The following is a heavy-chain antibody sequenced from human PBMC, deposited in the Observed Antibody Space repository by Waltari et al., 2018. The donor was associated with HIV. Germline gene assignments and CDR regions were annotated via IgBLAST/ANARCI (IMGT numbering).Heavy chain of an antibody. CDR1: GFNFDDYA. D-gene: IGHD5-12*01. J-gene: IGHJ6*02. Sequence: EVQLVESGGGLVQPGRSLRLSCAASGFNFDDYAMNWVRQAPGKGREWVSGISWNRVSTGYADSVKGRFTISRDNAKNALYLQMNSLRAEDTALYYCAKGGVARSYYHYYGMDVWGQGTTVTVSS. CDR3: AKGGVARSYYHYYGMDV. CDR2: ISWNRVST. V-gene: IGHV3-9*01.